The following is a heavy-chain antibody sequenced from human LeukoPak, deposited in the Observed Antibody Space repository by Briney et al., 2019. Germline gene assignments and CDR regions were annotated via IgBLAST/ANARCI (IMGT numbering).Heavy chain of an antibody. J-gene: IGHJ3*02. V-gene: IGHV3-64*01. D-gene: IGHD6-13*01. CDR2: TSSNGGST. CDR1: GFTFSSYA. CDR3: ARLQLVRAFDI. Sequence: GGSLRLSCAASGFTFSSYAMHWVRQAPGKGLEYVSATSSNGGSTYYANSVKGRFTISRDNSKNTLYLQMGSLRAEDMAVYYCARLQLVRAFDIWGQGTMVTVSS.